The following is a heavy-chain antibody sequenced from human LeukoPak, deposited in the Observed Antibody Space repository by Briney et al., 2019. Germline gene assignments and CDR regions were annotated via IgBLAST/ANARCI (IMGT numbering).Heavy chain of an antibody. CDR1: GGSISSGGYS. J-gene: IGHJ3*02. D-gene: IGHD2-2*01. CDR3: ARGEDIVVVPAGAFDI. CDR2: IYHSGST. Sequence: SQTLSLTCAVSGGSISSGGYSWSWIRQPPGKGLEWIGYIYHSGSTYYNPSLKSRVTISVDRSKNQFSLKLSSVTAADTAVYYCARGEDIVVVPAGAFDILGQGTMVTVSS. V-gene: IGHV4-30-2*01.